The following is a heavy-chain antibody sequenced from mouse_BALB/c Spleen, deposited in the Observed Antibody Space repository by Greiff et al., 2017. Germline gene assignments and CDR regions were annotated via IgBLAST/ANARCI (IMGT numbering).Heavy chain of an antibody. V-gene: IGHV3-8*02. CDR3: ARRGSNPKGYFDV. CDR2: ISYSGST. J-gene: IGHJ1*01. CDR1: GDSITSGY. Sequence: VQLQESGPSLVKPSQTLSLTCSVTGDSITSGYWNWIRKFPGNKLEYMGYISYSGSTYYNPSLKSRISITRDTSKNQYYLQLNSVTTEDTATYYCARRGSNPKGYFDVWGAGTTVTVSS. D-gene: IGHD1-1*01.